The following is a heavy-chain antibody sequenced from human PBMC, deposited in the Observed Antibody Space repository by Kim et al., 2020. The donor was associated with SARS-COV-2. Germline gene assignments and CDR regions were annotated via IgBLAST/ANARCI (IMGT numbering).Heavy chain of an antibody. V-gene: IGHV3-23*01. CDR2: ISGSGGAT. CDR3: AKDDWGRSFFFDYFDY. Sequence: GGSLRLSCAVSAFTFNKFAMDWVRQAPGKGLEWVAGISGSGGATYYADSVKGRFTISRDNSKNTLNLQMNSLRVEDSATYYCAKDDWGRSFFFDYFDYWGQGALVTVSS. J-gene: IGHJ4*02. D-gene: IGHD2-21*01. CDR1: AFTFNKFA.